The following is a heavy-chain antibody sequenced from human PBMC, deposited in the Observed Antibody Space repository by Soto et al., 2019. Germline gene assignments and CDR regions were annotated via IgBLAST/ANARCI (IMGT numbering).Heavy chain of an antibody. CDR3: GRSVVGATGEILYNAMDV. J-gene: IGHJ6*02. CDR2: INPASGHT. V-gene: IGHV1-3*01. D-gene: IGHD1-26*01. Sequence: QVQLVQWGAEVKKPEASVKVSCKASGYTFTTYALHWVRQAPGQRPEWMGWINPASGHTKYSKKFQDRVTITRDTSASTGYMELSSLRSEDTAVYYCGRSVVGATGEILYNAMDVWGQGTTVTVSS. CDR1: GYTFTTYA.